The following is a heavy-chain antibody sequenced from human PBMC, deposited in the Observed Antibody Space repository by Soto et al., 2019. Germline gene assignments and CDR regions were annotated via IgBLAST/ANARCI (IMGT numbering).Heavy chain of an antibody. V-gene: IGHV1-69*19. CDR1: GGTFSSYA. CDR3: ARDQWLVRGYYYYGMDV. CDR2: IIPIFGTA. D-gene: IGHD6-19*01. J-gene: IGHJ6*02. Sequence: QVQLVQSGAEVKKPGSSVKVSCKASGGTFSSYAISWVRQAPGQGLEWMGGIIPIFGTANYAQKFQGSVTMTADESTRTAYIDLSSLGSEDAAVYYCARDQWLVRGYYYYGMDVWGHGTTVTVSS.